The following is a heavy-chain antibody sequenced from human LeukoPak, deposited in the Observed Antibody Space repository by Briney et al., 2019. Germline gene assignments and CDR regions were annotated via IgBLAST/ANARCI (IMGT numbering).Heavy chain of an antibody. CDR2: ISSSSSYI. J-gene: IGHJ2*01. Sequence: GGSLRLSCAASGFTFSSYSMNWVRQAPGKELEWVSSISSSSSYIYYADSVKGRFTISRDNAKNSLYLQMNSLRAEDTAVYYCAREIGSDYGGRYFDLWGRGTLVTVSS. CDR1: GFTFSSYS. D-gene: IGHD4-17*01. V-gene: IGHV3-21*01. CDR3: AREIGSDYGGRYFDL.